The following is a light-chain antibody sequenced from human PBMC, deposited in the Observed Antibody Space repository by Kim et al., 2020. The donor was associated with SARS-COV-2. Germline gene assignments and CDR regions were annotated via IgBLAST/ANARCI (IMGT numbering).Light chain of an antibody. CDR1: QNIRTY. J-gene: IGKJ4*01. CDR3: QQTYINPPT. Sequence: GDRVTITCRTSQNIRTYLNWYQQRPGKAPKLLIYASSSLQSEVPSRFSGSGSGADFTLTIAGLQADDFATYHCQQTYINPPTFGGGTKV. V-gene: IGKV1-39*01. CDR2: ASS.